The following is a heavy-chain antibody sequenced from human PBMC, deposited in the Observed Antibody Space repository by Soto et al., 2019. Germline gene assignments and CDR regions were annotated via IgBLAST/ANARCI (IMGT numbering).Heavy chain of an antibody. Sequence: ASVKVSCTASGYTFSNYGITWVRQAPGQGLEWMGWISGYDGNTNYAQNFQGRVTMTTDPSTRTAYMELRSLRSDDTAVYYCARKSSSSSWFDPWGQGTLVTVP. CDR3: ARKSSSSSWFDP. CDR2: ISGYDGNT. D-gene: IGHD6-6*01. CDR1: GYTFSNYG. V-gene: IGHV1-18*01. J-gene: IGHJ5*02.